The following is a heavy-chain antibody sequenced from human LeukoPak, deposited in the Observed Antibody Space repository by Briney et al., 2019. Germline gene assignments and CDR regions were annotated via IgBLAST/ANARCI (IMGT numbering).Heavy chain of an antibody. D-gene: IGHD3-10*01. CDR1: GFTLSSHA. CDR3: AKDGVVRGLGPYYFDS. V-gene: IGHV3-30-3*01. J-gene: IGHJ4*02. Sequence: GRSLRLSCTASGFTLSSHAMHWVRQAPGKGLEWVAVISYDGSHKYYADSVKGRFTISRDISKNTVYLQMNSLKAEDTAVYYCAKDGVVRGLGPYYFDSWGQGSLVTVSS. CDR2: ISYDGSHK.